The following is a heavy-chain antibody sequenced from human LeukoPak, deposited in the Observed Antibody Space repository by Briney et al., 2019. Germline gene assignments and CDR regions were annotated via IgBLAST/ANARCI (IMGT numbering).Heavy chain of an antibody. CDR1: GYSFTSYW. CDR3: ARLEEMATITMDY. D-gene: IGHD5-24*01. J-gene: IGHJ4*02. Sequence: GESLKISCKGSGYSFTSYWIGWVRQMPGKGLEWMGIFYPGDSDTRYSPSFQGQVTISADKSISTAYLQWSSLKASDTAIYYCARLEEMATITMDYWGQGTLVTASS. V-gene: IGHV5-51*01. CDR2: FYPGDSDT.